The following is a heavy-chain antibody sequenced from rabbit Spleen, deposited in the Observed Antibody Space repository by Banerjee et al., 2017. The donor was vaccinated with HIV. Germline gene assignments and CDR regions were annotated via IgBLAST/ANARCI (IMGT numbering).Heavy chain of an antibody. J-gene: IGHJ6*01. CDR3: ARDTGSSFSSYGMDL. D-gene: IGHD8-1*01. Sequence: QEQLKESGGGLVQPGGSLKLSCKASGFDFNTYYMSWVRQAPGKGLEWIACIAGSSSGFTYSATWAKGRFTCSKTSSTTVTLQMTSLTVADTATYSCARDTGSSFSSYGMDLWGPGTLVTV. V-gene: IGHV1S45*01. CDR1: GFDFNTYYM. CDR2: IAGSSSGFT.